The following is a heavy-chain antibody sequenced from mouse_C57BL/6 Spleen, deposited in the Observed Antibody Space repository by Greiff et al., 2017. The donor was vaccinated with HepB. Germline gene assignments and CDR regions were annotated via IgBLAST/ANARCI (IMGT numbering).Heavy chain of an antibody. CDR1: GYTFTNYW. CDR3: ARGYFDV. CDR2: IYPGGGYT. V-gene: IGHV1-63*01. Sequence: VQLQQPGAELVKPGASVKMSCKASGYTFTNYWIGWAKQRPGHGLEWIGDIYPGGGYTNYNEKFKGKATLTADKSSSTAYMQFSSLTSEDSAIYYCARGYFDVWGTGTTVTVSS. J-gene: IGHJ1*03.